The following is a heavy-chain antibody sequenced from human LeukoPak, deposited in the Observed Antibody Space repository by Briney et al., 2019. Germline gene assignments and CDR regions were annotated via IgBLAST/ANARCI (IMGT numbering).Heavy chain of an antibody. Sequence: ASVKVSCKASGGTFSSYAISWVRQAPGQGLEWMGGIIPIFGTANYAQKFQGRVTITADESTSTAYMELSSLRSEDTAVYYCATDLHVLRLLEWPTWGQGTLVTVSS. D-gene: IGHD3-3*01. CDR3: ATDLHVLRLLEWPT. CDR1: GGTFSSYA. V-gene: IGHV1-69*01. CDR2: IIPIFGTA. J-gene: IGHJ5*02.